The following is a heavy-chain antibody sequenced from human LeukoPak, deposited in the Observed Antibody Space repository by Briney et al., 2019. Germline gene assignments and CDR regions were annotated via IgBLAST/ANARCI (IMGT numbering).Heavy chain of an antibody. CDR2: MNPNSGNT. Sequence: ASVKVSCKASGYTFTSYDINWVRQATGQGLEWMGWMNPNSGNTGYAQKFQGRVTMTRNTPISTAYMELSSLRSEDTAVYYCARMSLIAARPNYYYYMDVWGKGTTVTVSS. CDR3: ARMSLIAARPNYYYYMDV. V-gene: IGHV1-8*01. D-gene: IGHD6-6*01. J-gene: IGHJ6*03. CDR1: GYTFTSYD.